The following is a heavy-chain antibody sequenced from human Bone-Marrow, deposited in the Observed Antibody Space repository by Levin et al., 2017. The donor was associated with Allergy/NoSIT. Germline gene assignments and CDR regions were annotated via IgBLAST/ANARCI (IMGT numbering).Heavy chain of an antibody. V-gene: IGHV3-74*01. CDR1: GFTFSRYW. Sequence: ASVKVSCAASGFTFSRYWMHWVRQAPGKGLEWVSRTNEDGSIKTYADSVKDRFSISRDNVKNTLYLHMNSLRAEDTAVYYCSRDLVGADDYWGQGTLVTVSS. J-gene: IGHJ4*02. D-gene: IGHD4/OR15-4a*01. CDR2: TNEDGSIK. CDR3: SRDLVGADDY.